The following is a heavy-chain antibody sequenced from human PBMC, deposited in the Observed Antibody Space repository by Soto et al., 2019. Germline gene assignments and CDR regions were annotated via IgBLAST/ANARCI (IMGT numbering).Heavy chain of an antibody. V-gene: IGHV3-48*02. Sequence: EVHLVESGGDLVQPGGSLRLSCAASGFTFSSYSMNWVRQAPGKGLEWVSYVSSTSSAIYYAGSVAGRFTISRDNAKNSLYLQMNSLRDEDTAIYYCAGDGGANYYEIDYWGRGTLVTVSS. D-gene: IGHD1-26*01. CDR2: VSSTSSAI. CDR3: AGDGGANYYEIDY. J-gene: IGHJ4*02. CDR1: GFTFSSYS.